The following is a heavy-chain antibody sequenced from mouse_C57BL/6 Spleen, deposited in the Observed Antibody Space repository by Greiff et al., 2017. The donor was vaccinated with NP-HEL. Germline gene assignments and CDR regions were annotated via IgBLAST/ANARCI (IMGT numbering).Heavy chain of an antibody. CDR3: ARGMGDGYFWFAY. D-gene: IGHD2-3*01. Sequence: QVQLQQPGAELVMPGASVKLSCKASGYTFTSYWMHWVKQRPGQGLEWIGEIDPSDSYTNYNQKFKGKSTLTVDKSSSTAYMQLSSLTSEDSAVYYCARGMGDGYFWFAYWGQGTLVTVSA. CDR2: IDPSDSYT. CDR1: GYTFTSYW. V-gene: IGHV1-69*01. J-gene: IGHJ3*01.